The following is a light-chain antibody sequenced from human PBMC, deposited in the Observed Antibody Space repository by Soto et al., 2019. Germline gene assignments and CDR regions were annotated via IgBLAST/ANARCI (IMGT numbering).Light chain of an antibody. CDR1: QSVRNY. Sequence: EIVLTQSPATLSLSPGETATLSCRASQSVRNYLAWYQQKPGQAPRLLIYDASNRATGIPAWFSGTGSETDFTLTISSLEPEDFAIYYCQQRSKMPLTFGHGTKVDLK. CDR3: QQRSKMPLT. J-gene: IGKJ1*01. CDR2: DAS. V-gene: IGKV3-11*01.